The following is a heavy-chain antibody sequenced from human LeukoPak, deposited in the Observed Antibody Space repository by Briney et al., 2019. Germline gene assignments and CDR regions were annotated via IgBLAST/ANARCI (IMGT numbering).Heavy chain of an antibody. CDR3: AREDYGGNPNFDY. CDR1: GGSMSIYY. CDR2: IDYSGST. V-gene: IGHV4-59*01. J-gene: IGHJ4*02. D-gene: IGHD4-23*01. Sequence: SETLSLTCTVSGGSMSIYYWGWIRQPPGKGLEWIGYIDYSGSTNYNASIKSRVTISVDTSKNQFSLKLNSVTAAETAVYYCAREDYGGNPNFDYWGQGTLVTVSS.